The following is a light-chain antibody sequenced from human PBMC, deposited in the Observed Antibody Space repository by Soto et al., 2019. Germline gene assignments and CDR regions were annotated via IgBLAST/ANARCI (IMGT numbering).Light chain of an antibody. CDR1: QSVSSN. V-gene: IGKV3-15*01. J-gene: IGKJ1*01. CDR2: GVS. Sequence: EIVMTHSPATLSVSPGERATLSCRASQSVSSNLAWYQQKPGQAPRPLIYGVSTRATGIPATFSGSGSGTEFTLTISSLQSEDFAVYYCQQYDYWPRTFGQGTKVDIK. CDR3: QQYDYWPRT.